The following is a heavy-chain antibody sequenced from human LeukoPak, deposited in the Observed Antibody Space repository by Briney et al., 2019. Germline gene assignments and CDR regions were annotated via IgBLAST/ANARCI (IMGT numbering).Heavy chain of an antibody. V-gene: IGHV4-31*03. Sequence: PSETLSLTCTVSGGSITSTSYYWSWIRHHPGKGLEWIVYIYYSGSTYYNPSLKSRVTISIDTSKNQFSLKLSSVTAADTAVYYCARGARVVVATVNWFDPWGQGTLVTVSS. CDR3: ARGARVVVATVNWFDP. CDR2: IYYSGST. CDR1: GGSITSTSYY. D-gene: IGHD2-15*01. J-gene: IGHJ5*02.